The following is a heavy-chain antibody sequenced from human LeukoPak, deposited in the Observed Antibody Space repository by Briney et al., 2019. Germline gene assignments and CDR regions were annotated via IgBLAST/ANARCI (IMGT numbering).Heavy chain of an antibody. J-gene: IGHJ4*02. CDR3: ARVREGSDWTGGCDY. V-gene: IGHV1-18*01. CDR2: ISPYNGNT. Sequence: ASVKVSCKASGYTFINYGITWVRPAPGQGLAWMGWISPYNGNTNYVQNLEGRVTMTTDTSTSTAYMELRSLRSDDTAVYFCARVREGSDWTGGCDYWGQGTLVTVSS. D-gene: IGHD6-19*01. CDR1: GYTFINYG.